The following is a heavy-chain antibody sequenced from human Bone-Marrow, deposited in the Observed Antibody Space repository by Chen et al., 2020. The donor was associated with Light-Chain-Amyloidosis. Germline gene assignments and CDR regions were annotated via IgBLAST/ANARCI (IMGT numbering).Heavy chain of an antibody. CDR3: SIRIAVPGANEET. CDR2: IYYSGAA. CDR1: DGSINSGDYY. D-gene: IGHD6-19*01. Sequence: QLQLQESGPGLVKPSETLSLTCTVSDGSINSGDYYWGWLRQSPGKGLEWIGSIYYSGAAFYNPSLGSRVTISLDTSKNLLSLRLTSVTAADTAVYYCSIRIAVPGANEETWGQGTLVTVSS. V-gene: IGHV4-39*02. J-gene: IGHJ5*02.